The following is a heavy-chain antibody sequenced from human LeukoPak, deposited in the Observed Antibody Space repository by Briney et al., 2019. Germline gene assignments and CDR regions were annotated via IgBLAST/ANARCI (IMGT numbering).Heavy chain of an antibody. CDR1: GGSISSGSHY. CDR3: AIHSAMGSHDY. Sequence: SQTLSLTCTVSGGSISSGSHYWSWIRQPAGKGLEWIGRIYTSGSTNYNPSLKSRVTTSVDTSKNQFSLKLSSVTAADTAVYYCAIHSAMGSHDYWGQGTLVTVSS. D-gene: IGHD2-21*01. CDR2: IYTSGST. V-gene: IGHV4-61*02. J-gene: IGHJ4*02.